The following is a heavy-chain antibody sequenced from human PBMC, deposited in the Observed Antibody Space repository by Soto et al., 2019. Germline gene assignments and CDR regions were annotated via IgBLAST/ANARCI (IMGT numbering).Heavy chain of an antibody. CDR3: ARDLPVTIVSRDGGY. V-gene: IGHV1-69*04. Sequence: PGPSVKVSCKASGGTFSSHTINWVRQAPGQGLEWMGRIIPILGIANYVQRFQGRVTITADRSTSTTYMELTGLRSEDTAVYYCARDLPVTIVSRDGGYWGQGTLVTVSS. CDR2: IIPILGIA. CDR1: GGTFSSHT. J-gene: IGHJ4*02. D-gene: IGHD4-17*01.